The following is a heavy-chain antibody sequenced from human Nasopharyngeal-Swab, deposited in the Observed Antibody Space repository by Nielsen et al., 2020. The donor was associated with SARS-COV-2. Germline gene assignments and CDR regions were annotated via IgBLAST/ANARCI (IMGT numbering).Heavy chain of an antibody. Sequence: SETLSLTCTVSGGSISSYYWSWIRQPPGKGLEWIGYIYYSGSTNYNPSLKSRVTISVDTSKNQFSLKLSSVTAADTAVYYCERDTAMAKGVDYGMDVWGQGTTVTVSS. V-gene: IGHV4-59*13. D-gene: IGHD5-18*01. J-gene: IGHJ6*02. CDR2: IYYSGST. CDR3: ERDTAMAKGVDYGMDV. CDR1: GGSISSYY.